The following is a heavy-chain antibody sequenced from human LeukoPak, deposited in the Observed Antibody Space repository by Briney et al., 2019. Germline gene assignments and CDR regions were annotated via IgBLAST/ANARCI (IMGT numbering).Heavy chain of an antibody. V-gene: IGHV3-23*01. D-gene: IGHD3-22*01. J-gene: IGHJ4*02. CDR2: ISSSGDAT. Sequence: GGSLRLSCAASGFTFSSHAMSWVRQAPGRGLEWVSGISSSGDATDYADSVRGGCAIFRDNSRNTLYMQINSLRAEDTAAYYCATRNFYQSRAYYYYYFDFWGQGTLVTVPS. CDR3: ATRNFYQSRAYYYYYFDF. CDR1: GFTFSSHA.